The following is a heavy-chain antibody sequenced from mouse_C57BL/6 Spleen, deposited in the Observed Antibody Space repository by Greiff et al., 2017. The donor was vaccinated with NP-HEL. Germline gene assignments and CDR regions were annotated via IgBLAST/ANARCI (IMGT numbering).Heavy chain of an antibody. V-gene: IGHV5-12*01. CDR1: GFTFSDYY. CDR2: ISNGGGST. CDR3: ERHRFYFEY. Sequence: EVQVVESGGGLVQPGGSLKLSCAASGFTFSDYYMYWVRQTPEKRLEWVAYISNGGGSTYYPDTVKGRFTISRDNAKNTLYLQMSRLKSEDTAMYYCERHRFYFEYWGKGTTLTVSS. J-gene: IGHJ2*01.